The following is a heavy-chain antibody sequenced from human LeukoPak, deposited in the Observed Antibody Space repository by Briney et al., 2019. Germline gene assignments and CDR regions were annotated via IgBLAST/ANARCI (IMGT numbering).Heavy chain of an antibody. CDR1: GFPFSDYY. V-gene: IGHV3-11*01. CDR2: ISTSGSTI. Sequence: PGGSLRLSCAASGFPFSDYYMSWIRQAPGKGLEWVSYISTSGSTIYYADSMKGRFTISRDNAKNSLNLQMNSLRAEDTAVYCCAKDPPHVVVLDYWGQGTLVTVSS. CDR3: AKDPPHVVVLDY. J-gene: IGHJ4*02. D-gene: IGHD2-21*01.